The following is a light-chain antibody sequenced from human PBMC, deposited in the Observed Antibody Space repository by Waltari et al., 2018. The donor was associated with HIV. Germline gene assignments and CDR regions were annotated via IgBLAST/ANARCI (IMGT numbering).Light chain of an antibody. V-gene: IGLV2-14*03. CDR1: SSDVGGYKY. Sequence: QSALTQPASVSGSPGQSITISCTGTSSDVGGYKYVSWYQQHPGKAPKLMIYHVSNRPSGVSKRFSGYKAGNTAALTSSGLQAEDEAEYYCTSYTSSNTLVIFGGGTKLTVL. J-gene: IGLJ2*01. CDR3: TSYTSSNTLVI. CDR2: HVS.